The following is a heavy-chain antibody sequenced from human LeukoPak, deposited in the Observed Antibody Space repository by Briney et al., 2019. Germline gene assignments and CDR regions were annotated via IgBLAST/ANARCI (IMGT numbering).Heavy chain of an antibody. V-gene: IGHV4-39*07. Sequence: SETLSLTCTVSGGSISSSSYYWGWIRQPPGKGLEWIGSIYYSGSTYYNPSLKSRVTISVDTSKNQFSLKLSSVTAADTAVYYCARESPELEETLFDYWGQGTLVTVSS. D-gene: IGHD1-26*01. CDR1: GGSISSSSYY. J-gene: IGHJ4*02. CDR2: IYYSGST. CDR3: ARESPELEETLFDY.